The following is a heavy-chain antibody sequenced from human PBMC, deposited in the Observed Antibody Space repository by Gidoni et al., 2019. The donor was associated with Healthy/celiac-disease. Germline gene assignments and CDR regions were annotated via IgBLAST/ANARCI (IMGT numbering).Heavy chain of an antibody. D-gene: IGHD2-15*01. CDR2: ISWNSGSI. CDR3: AKGGYCSGGSCFHFDY. CDR1: GFTFDDYA. Sequence: EVQLVESGGGLVQPGRSLRLSCAASGFTFDDYAMHWVRQAPGKGLGWVSGISWNSGSIGYADSVKGRFTISRDNAKNSLYLQMNSLRAEDTALYYCAKGGYCSGGSCFHFDYWGQGTLVTVSS. V-gene: IGHV3-9*01. J-gene: IGHJ4*02.